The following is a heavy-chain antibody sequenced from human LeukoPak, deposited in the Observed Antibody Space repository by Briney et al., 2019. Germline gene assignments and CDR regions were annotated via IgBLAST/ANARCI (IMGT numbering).Heavy chain of an antibody. CDR2: IYYSGST. CDR3: ARQGIVILDY. D-gene: IGHD2/OR15-2a*01. Sequence: SETLSLTCTGSGGSISSSSYYWGWIRQPPGKGLEWIGSIYYSGSTYYNPSLKSRVTISVDTSKNQFSLKLSSVTAADTAVYYCARQGIVILDYWGQGTLVTVSS. J-gene: IGHJ4*02. V-gene: IGHV4-39*01. CDR1: GGSISSSSYY.